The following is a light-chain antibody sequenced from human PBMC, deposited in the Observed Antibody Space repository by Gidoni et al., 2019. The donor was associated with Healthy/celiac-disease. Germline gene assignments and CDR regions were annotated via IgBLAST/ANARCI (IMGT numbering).Light chain of an antibody. V-gene: IGKV1-39*01. CDR1: QSISSY. CDR2: AAS. Sequence: DIQMPQSPSSLPASVGDRVTITCRASQSISSYLNWYQQKPGKAPKLLLYAASSLQSGVPSRFSGSGSGTDFTLTISNLQPEDFATYYCQQSYSTPLTFGGGTKVEIK. J-gene: IGKJ4*01. CDR3: QQSYSTPLT.